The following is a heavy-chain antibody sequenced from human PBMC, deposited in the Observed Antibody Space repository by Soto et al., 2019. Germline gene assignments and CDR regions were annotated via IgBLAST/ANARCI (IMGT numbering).Heavy chain of an antibody. V-gene: IGHV3-23*01. CDR2: ISAGSEGA. D-gene: IGHD2-15*01. CDR1: GFTFSSHA. J-gene: IGHJ4*02. CDR3: ARDLWWYLH. Sequence: EVQLLDSGGGLVQPGGALSLSCAASGFTFSSHAMSWVRQAPGKGLEGISSISAGSEGAYYADSVKGRFTISRDNSNNPLYLQMNSLRAEDTAVYYCARDLWWYLHWGQGTLVTVSS.